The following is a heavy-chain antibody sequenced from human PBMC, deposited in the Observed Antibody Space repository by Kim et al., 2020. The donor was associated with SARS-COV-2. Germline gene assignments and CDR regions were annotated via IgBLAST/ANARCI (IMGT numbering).Heavy chain of an antibody. V-gene: IGHV4-59*09. CDR3: ARGAPIIGD. CDR2: YSGIN. J-gene: IGHJ4*02. Sequence: YSGINDYNPSIKSRVALSVDTSKNQLSLRLTAVTPADTAIYYCARGAPIIGDWGQGTLVTVSS.